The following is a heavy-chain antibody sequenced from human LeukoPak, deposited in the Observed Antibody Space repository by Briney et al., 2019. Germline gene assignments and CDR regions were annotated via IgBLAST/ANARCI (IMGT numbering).Heavy chain of an antibody. V-gene: IGHV4-34*01. J-gene: IGHJ6*04. CDR3: ARLPYGSGYWLHREGRDV. D-gene: IGHD3-10*01. CDR2: INHLGST. CDR1: GESFSGYY. Sequence: SETLSLTCAVYGESFSGYYWSWIRQPPEKGLEWIGEINHLGSTNYNPSLKSRVTISVDTSKKQFSLNLTSVTAADTAVYYCARLPYGSGYWLHREGRDVWGKGTTVTISS.